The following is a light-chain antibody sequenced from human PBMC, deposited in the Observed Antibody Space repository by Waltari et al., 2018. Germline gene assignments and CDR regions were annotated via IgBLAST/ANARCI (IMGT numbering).Light chain of an antibody. J-gene: IGLJ2*01. CDR1: AFPKQI. Sequence: SYELTQPPSVSVSPGQTARITGSGSAFPKQIAAWYPQKPGQAPVLVIYKDSERPSGIPERFSGSSSGTTVTLTISGVQAEDEADYYCQSADSSGTYVVFGGGTKLTVL. V-gene: IGLV3-25*03. CDR3: QSADSSGTYVV. CDR2: KDS.